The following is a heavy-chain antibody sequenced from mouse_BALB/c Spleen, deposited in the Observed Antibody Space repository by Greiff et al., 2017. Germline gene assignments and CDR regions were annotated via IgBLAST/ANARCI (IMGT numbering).Heavy chain of an antibody. CDR1: GFSLTGYG. CDR3: ARGLIYDGYSFAY. V-gene: IGHV2-6-7*01. Sequence: QVQLQQSGPGLVAPSQSLSITCTVSGFSLTGYGVNWVRQPPGKGLEWLGMIWGDGSTDYNSALKSRLSISKDNSKSQVFLKMNSLQTDDTARYYCARGLIYDGYSFAYWGQGTLVTVSA. CDR2: IWGDGST. D-gene: IGHD2-3*01. J-gene: IGHJ3*01.